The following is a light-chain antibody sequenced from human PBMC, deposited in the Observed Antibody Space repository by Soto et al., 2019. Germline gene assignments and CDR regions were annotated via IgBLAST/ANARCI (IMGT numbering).Light chain of an antibody. Sequence: IQLTQSPSTLSESVGDRVTITCRASQTISSWLAWYQQKPGKAPKLLIYKASTLKSGVPSRFSGSGSGTEFTLTISSLQPDDFANYYCQHYNSYSEAFGQGTKVDIK. CDR1: QTISSW. CDR3: QHYNSYSEA. V-gene: IGKV1-5*03. CDR2: KAS. J-gene: IGKJ1*01.